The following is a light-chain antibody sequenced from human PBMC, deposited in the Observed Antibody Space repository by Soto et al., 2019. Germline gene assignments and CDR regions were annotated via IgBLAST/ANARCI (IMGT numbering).Light chain of an antibody. CDR1: QSVSSSY. CDR2: GAS. J-gene: IGKJ1*01. Sequence: EIVLTQSPGTLSLSPGERATLSCRASQSVSSSYLAWYQQKPGQAPRLLIYGASSRATGIPDRFSGSGSGTDFSLTISRLEPEDFAVYYCPQYGSSPPVTFGQGTKVEIK. CDR3: PQYGSSPPVT. V-gene: IGKV3-20*01.